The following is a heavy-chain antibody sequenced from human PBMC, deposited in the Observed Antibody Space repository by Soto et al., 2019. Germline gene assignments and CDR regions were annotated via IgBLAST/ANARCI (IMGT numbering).Heavy chain of an antibody. D-gene: IGHD3-16*01. CDR1: GGSISSYY. V-gene: IGHV4-59*01. Sequence: QVQLQESGPGLVKPSETLSLTCTVSGGSISSYYWSCIRPPPGKGLEWIGYIYYSGSTNYNPSLKSRVSISVDTPKNQFSLTLSSVTAADTGAYYSAIQWGDYVCDYWGQGTLVTVSS. CDR2: IYYSGST. CDR3: AIQWGDYVCDY. J-gene: IGHJ4*02.